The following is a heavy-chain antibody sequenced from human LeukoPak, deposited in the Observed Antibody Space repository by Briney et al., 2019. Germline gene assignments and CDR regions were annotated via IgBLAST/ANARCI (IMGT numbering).Heavy chain of an antibody. D-gene: IGHD3-10*01. CDR2: MNPNSGNT. CDR3: ARAGRWFGELFSY. CDR1: GYTFTSYD. J-gene: IGHJ4*02. V-gene: IGHV1-8*03. Sequence: ASVKVSCKASGYTFTSYDINWVRQATGRGLEWMGWMNPNSGNTGYAQKFQGRVTITRNTSISTAYMELSSLRSEDTAVYYCARAGRWFGELFSYWGQGTLVTVSS.